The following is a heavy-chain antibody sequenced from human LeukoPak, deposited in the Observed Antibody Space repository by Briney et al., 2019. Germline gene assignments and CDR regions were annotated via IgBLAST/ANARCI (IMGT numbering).Heavy chain of an antibody. CDR2: ISGSGRNT. Sequence: GGSLRLSCAASGFTFSSYPMSWVRQAPGKGLEWVSGISGSGRNTYSADSVTGRVLISRDNSKNTLYLQMNSLRAEDTAVYYCAREATMVRGVITFYDYWGHGTLVTVSS. J-gene: IGHJ4*01. CDR3: AREATMVRGVITFYDY. V-gene: IGHV3-23*01. D-gene: IGHD3-10*01. CDR1: GFTFSSYP.